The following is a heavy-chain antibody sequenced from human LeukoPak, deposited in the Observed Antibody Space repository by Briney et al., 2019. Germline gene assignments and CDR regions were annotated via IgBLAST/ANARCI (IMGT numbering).Heavy chain of an antibody. Sequence: GGSLRLFCAASGFTFSSYAMHWVRQAPGKGLEWVAVISYDGSNKYYADSVKGRFTISRDNSKNTLYLQMNSLRAEDTAVYYCARATITMIVVVIPNDAFDIWGQGTMVTVSS. CDR1: GFTFSSYA. CDR2: ISYDGSNK. CDR3: ARATITMIVVVIPNDAFDI. V-gene: IGHV3-30-3*01. D-gene: IGHD3-22*01. J-gene: IGHJ3*02.